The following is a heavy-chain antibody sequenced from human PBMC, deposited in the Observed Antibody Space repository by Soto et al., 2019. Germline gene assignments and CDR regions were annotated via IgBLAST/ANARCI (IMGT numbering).Heavy chain of an antibody. V-gene: IGHV4-31*03. CDR2: IYKNGNA. D-gene: IGHD6-25*01. CDR3: ARAAGRTPLDY. Sequence: VQLQESGPGLVRPSQTLSLTCTVSGAPMTSDGYYWSWIRQHPGKGLEWNGYIYKNGNAYYNPSLSSRPTISVDTSKNQFSLNLSSVTAADTAVYYCARAAGRTPLDYWGQGTLVTVSS. J-gene: IGHJ4*02. CDR1: GAPMTSDGYY.